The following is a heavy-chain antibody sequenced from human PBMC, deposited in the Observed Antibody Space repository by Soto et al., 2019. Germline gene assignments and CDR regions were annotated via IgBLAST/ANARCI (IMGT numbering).Heavy chain of an antibody. CDR1: GFTFSNYA. CDR3: AKGPSGTVSANH. CDR2: ITRSGGNT. V-gene: IGHV3-23*01. J-gene: IGHJ5*02. Sequence: EVQLLESGGGLVQPGGSLRLSCAASGFTFSNYAMSWVRQAPGKGLEWVSGITRSGGNTYYADSVQGRFTISRDNSKNTRYLQMNSLRAEDTALYYCAKGPSGTVSANHWGQGTLVTVSS. D-gene: IGHD4-17*01.